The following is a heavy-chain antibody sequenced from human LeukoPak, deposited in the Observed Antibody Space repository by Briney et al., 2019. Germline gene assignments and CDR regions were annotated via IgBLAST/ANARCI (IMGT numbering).Heavy chain of an antibody. CDR2: IYYSGST. D-gene: IGHD6-13*01. Sequence: SETLSLTCTVSGGSISSSSYYWGWIRQPPGKGLEWIGSIYYSGSTYYNPSLKSRVTISVDTSKNQFSLKLSSVTAADTAVYYCASGIAAAVDYWGQGTLVTVSS. V-gene: IGHV4-39*07. J-gene: IGHJ4*02. CDR3: ASGIAAAVDY. CDR1: GGSISSSSYY.